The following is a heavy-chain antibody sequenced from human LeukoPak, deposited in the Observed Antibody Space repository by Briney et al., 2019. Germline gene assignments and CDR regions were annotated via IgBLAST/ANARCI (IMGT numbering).Heavy chain of an antibody. Sequence: GRSLRLSCAASGFTFSSYGMHWVRQAPGKGLEWVTFISFDGSYKYYPDSVEGRFTISRDNSKNTLYLQMNSLRVDDTAVYYCAKTPVSSGWSYFDYWGQGTLVTVSS. CDR3: AKTPVSSGWSYFDY. J-gene: IGHJ4*02. D-gene: IGHD6-19*01. V-gene: IGHV3-30*18. CDR1: GFTFSSYG. CDR2: ISFDGSYK.